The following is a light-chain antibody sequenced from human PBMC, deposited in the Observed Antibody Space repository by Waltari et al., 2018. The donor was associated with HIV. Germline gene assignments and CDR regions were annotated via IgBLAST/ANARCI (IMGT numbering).Light chain of an antibody. J-gene: IGLJ2*01. Sequence: SELTQDPTVSVALGQTVRITCQGDSLRRYYANWYQQKPGQAPVLVLYGNNNRPSGIPGRFSASYSGSTSSLTIIGAQAEDEAAYYCNCRDRSGTDHHVVFGGGTQLIVL. CDR1: SLRRYY. CDR2: GNN. CDR3: NCRDRSGTDHHVV. V-gene: IGLV3-19*01.